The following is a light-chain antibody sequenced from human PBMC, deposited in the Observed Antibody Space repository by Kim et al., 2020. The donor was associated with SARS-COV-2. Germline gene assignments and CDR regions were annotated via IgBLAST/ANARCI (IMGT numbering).Light chain of an antibody. V-gene: IGLV2-14*01. CDR1: SSDVGGYNY. J-gene: IGLJ2*01. CDR3: SSYTSSSTVV. CDR2: DVN. Sequence: QSALIQPASVSGSPGQSITISCTGTSSDVGGYNYVSWYQQHPGKGPKLMIYDVNKRPSGVSNRFSGSKSGNTASLTISGLQAEDEADYYCSSYTSSSTVVFGGGTQLTVL.